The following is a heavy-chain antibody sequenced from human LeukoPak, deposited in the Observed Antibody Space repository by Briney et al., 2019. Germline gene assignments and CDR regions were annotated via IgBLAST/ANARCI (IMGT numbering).Heavy chain of an antibody. CDR1: GDSLRNYF. V-gene: IGHV4-59*12. Sequence: PETLSLTCTVSGDSLRNYFWSWIRQPPGKGLEWVAYIYYSGSTNYNPSLKSRVTMSVDTSKNQFSLKLSSLTAADTAVYYCARGPYSYDSSGAFDIWGQGTMVTVSS. D-gene: IGHD3-22*01. CDR3: ARGPYSYDSSGAFDI. CDR2: IYYSGST. J-gene: IGHJ3*02.